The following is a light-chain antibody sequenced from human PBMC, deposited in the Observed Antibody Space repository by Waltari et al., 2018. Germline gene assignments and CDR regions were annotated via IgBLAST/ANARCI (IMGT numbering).Light chain of an antibody. J-gene: IGKJ3*01. Sequence: EIVFTPSSGPLSLSPGERATLPRRASQSVSSTYLAWYQQKPGQAPRLLIYGGSGRATGIPHRFSGSGSGTDFTLTISRLEPEDFAVYYCQHYGRSPPLTFGPGTKVDIK. CDR3: QHYGRSPPLT. CDR1: QSVSSTY. CDR2: GGS. V-gene: IGKV3-20*01.